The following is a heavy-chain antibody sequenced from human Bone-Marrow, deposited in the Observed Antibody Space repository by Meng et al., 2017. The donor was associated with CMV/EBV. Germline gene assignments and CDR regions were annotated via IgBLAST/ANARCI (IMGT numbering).Heavy chain of an antibody. J-gene: IGHJ4*02. CDR3: ARESYFYDSSARGDF. V-gene: IGHV3-74*03. CDR1: GFTFSGYA. CDR2: INGDGSIT. Sequence: GESLKISCAASGFTFSGYAMHWVRQAPGKGLVWVSRINGDGSITTYADSVKGRFTISRDNAKNTLYLQMNSLRAEDTAVFYCARESYFYDSSARGDFWGQGTLVTVSS. D-gene: IGHD2/OR15-2a*01.